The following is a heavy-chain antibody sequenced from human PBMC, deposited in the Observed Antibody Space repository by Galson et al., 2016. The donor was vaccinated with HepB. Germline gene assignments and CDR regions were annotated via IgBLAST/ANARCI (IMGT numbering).Heavy chain of an antibody. Sequence: SVKVSCKASGYTFTSYYMHWVRQAPGQGLEWMGIINPSGGSTSYAQNFQGRVTMTRDTSTSTVYMELSSLRSEDTAVHYCARAWIHLYDLDYWGQGALVTVSS. D-gene: IGHD5-18*01. CDR2: INPSGGST. CDR1: GYTFTSYY. J-gene: IGHJ4*02. CDR3: ARAWIHLYDLDY. V-gene: IGHV1-46*01.